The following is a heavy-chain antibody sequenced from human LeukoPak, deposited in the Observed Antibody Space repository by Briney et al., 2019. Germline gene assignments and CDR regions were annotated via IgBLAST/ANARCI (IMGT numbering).Heavy chain of an antibody. CDR1: GFTFSSYA. J-gene: IGHJ4*02. V-gene: IGHV3-30-3*01. CDR3: ARTSYYDSSGYYSPIDY. D-gene: IGHD3-22*01. CDR2: ISYDGSNK. Sequence: GGSLRLSCAASGFTFSSYAMHWVRQAPGKGLEWVAVISYDGSNKYYADSVKGRFTISRDNSKNTLYLQMNSLRAEDTAVYYRARTSYYDSSGYYSPIDYWGQGTLVTVSS.